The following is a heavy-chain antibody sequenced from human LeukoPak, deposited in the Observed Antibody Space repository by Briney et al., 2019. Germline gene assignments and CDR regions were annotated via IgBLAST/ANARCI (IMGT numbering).Heavy chain of an antibody. V-gene: IGHV4-39*07. D-gene: IGHD6-13*01. CDR3: ARDSVYSNAFDP. CDR1: GGSISSSSYY. Sequence: PSETLSLTCTVSGGSISSSSYYWGWIRQPPGKGLEWIGSIYYSGSTYYNPSLKSRVTISVDASKNQFSLKLSSVTAADTAVYYCARDSVYSNAFDPWGQGTLVTVSS. CDR2: IYYSGST. J-gene: IGHJ5*02.